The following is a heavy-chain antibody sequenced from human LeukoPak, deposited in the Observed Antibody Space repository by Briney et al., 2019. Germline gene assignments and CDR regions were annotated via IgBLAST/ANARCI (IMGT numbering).Heavy chain of an antibody. J-gene: IGHJ6*03. D-gene: IGHD2-2*01. CDR3: ARVSVVVPAADNYYYYYYMGV. V-gene: IGHV1-69*05. CDR1: GGTFSSYA. Sequence: ASVKVSCKASGGTFSSYAISWVRQAPGQGLEWMGGIIPIFGTANYAQKFQGRVTITTDESTSTAYMELSSLRSEDTAVYYCARVSVVVPAADNYYYYYYMGVWGKGTTVTVSS. CDR2: IIPIFGTA.